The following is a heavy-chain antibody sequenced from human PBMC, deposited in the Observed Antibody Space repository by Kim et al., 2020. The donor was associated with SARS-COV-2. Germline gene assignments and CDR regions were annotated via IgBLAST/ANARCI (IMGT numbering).Heavy chain of an antibody. CDR3: ASYGDSSSWYNGGGYYYYGMDV. D-gene: IGHD6-13*01. CDR1: GGTFSSYA. Sequence: SVKVSCKASGGTFSSYAISWVRQAPGQGLEWMGGIIPIFGTANYAQKFQGRVTITADESTSTAYMELSSLRSEDTAVYYCASYGDSSSWYNGGGYYYYGMDVWGQGTTVTVSS. CDR2: IIPIFGTA. J-gene: IGHJ6*02. V-gene: IGHV1-69*13.